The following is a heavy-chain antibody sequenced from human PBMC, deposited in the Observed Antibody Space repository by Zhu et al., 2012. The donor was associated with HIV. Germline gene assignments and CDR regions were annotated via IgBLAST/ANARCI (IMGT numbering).Heavy chain of an antibody. V-gene: IGHV4-4*07. CDR1: GGSISGYY. CDR2: IYPSGST. Sequence: QVQLQESGPGLVKPSETLPLTCSVSGGSISGYYWSWIRQPAGRGLVWIGRIYPSGSTKYNPSLKSRVTMSVDTSKNQFSLNLTSVTAADTAVYYCARVSEGVTTRNYYFDYVGPGNLVTVSS. CDR3: ARVSEGVTTRNYYFDY. J-gene: IGHJ4*02. D-gene: IGHD1-7*01.